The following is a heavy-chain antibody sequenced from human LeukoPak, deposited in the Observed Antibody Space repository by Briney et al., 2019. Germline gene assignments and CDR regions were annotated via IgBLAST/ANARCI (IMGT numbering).Heavy chain of an antibody. Sequence: ASVKVSCKASGYTFTGYYIHWVRQAPGQGLEWMGWINPNNGGTNYAQKFQGRVTMTRDTSISTAYMELSRLRPDDTAVYYCASYATGSYFYYYFGMDVWGQGTTVTASS. CDR3: ASYATGSYFYYYFGMDV. D-gene: IGHD3-16*01. CDR2: INPNNGGT. V-gene: IGHV1-2*02. CDR1: GYTFTGYY. J-gene: IGHJ6*02.